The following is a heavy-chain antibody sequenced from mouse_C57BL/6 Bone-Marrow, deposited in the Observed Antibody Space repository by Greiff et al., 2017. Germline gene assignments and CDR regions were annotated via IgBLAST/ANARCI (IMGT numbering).Heavy chain of an antibody. CDR3: TEEGLDY. CDR2: IRLKSDNYAT. Sequence: EVQLQQSGGGLVQPGGSMKLSCVASGFTFSNYWMNWVRPSPEKGLEWGAQIRLKSDNYATPYAESVKGRFTISRDDSKSSVYLQMNNLRAEDTGIYYCTEEGLDYWGQGTTLTVSS. V-gene: IGHV6-3*01. J-gene: IGHJ2*01. CDR1: GFTFSNYW.